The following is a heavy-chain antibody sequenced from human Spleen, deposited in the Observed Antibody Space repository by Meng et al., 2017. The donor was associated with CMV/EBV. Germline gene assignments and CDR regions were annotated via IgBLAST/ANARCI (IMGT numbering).Heavy chain of an antibody. CDR2: IKSKTDGGTT. D-gene: IGHD7-27*01. J-gene: IGHJ6*02. V-gene: IGHV3-15*01. Sequence: GGSLRLSCAASGFTFSNAWMSWVRQAPGKGLEWVGRIKSKTDGGTTDYAAPVKGRFTISRDDSKNTLYLQMNSLKTEDTAVYYCTTGPSPWDYYYGMDVWGQGTTVTVSS. CDR3: TTGPSPWDYYYGMDV. CDR1: GFTFSNAW.